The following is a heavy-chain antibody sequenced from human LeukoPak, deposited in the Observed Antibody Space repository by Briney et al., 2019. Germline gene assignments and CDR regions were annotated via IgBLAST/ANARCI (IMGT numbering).Heavy chain of an antibody. V-gene: IGHV3-74*01. Sequence: GGSLRLSCAASGFTFSSYWMHWVRQAPGKGLVWVSRINSDGSSTSYADSVKGRFTISRDNAKDTLYLQMNSLRAEDTAVYYCARMRAARPSHFDYWGQGTLVTVSS. CDR3: ARMRAARPSHFDY. CDR2: INSDGSST. CDR1: GFTFSSYW. D-gene: IGHD6-6*01. J-gene: IGHJ4*02.